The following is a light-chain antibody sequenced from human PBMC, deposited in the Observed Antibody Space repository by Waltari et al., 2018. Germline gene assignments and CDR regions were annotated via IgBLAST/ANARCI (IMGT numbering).Light chain of an antibody. CDR3: QLRSNWRIT. CDR1: QSVNRA. Sequence: EIVLTQSPATLSLSPGERVTLSCRASQSVNRALAWYQQKPGQAPRLLIYDASNGATGIPARFSGSGSGTDFTLIISSLEAEDFGVYYCQLRSNWRITFGQGTRLEIK. J-gene: IGKJ5*01. V-gene: IGKV3-11*01. CDR2: DAS.